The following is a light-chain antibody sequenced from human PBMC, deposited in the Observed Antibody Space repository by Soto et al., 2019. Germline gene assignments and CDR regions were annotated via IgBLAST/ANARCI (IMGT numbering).Light chain of an antibody. CDR3: QQYTSSPPLIT. CDR2: DAS. J-gene: IGKJ5*01. CDR1: QSVSSY. Sequence: EIVLTQSPATLSLSPGERATLSCRASQSVSSYLAWYQQKPGQAPRLLIYDASNRATGIPARFSGSGSGTDLTLPISRLEPEDFAVYYCQQYTSSPPLITFGQGTRLEIK. V-gene: IGKV3-11*01.